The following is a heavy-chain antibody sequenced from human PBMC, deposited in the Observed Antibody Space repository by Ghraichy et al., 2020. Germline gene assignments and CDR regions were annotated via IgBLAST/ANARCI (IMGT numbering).Heavy chain of an antibody. CDR1: GYSISSGYY. Sequence: SETLSLTCTVSGYSISSGYYWGWIRQPPGKGLEWIGSIYHSGSTYYNPSLKSRVTISVDTSKNQFSLKLSSVTAADTAVYYCARDRNYYGSGSLLGDYWGQGTLVTVSS. CDR2: IYHSGST. V-gene: IGHV4-38-2*02. J-gene: IGHJ4*02. D-gene: IGHD3-10*01. CDR3: ARDRNYYGSGSLLGDY.